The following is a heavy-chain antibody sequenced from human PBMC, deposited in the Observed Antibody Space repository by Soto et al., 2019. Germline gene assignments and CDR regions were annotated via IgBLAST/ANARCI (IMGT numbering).Heavy chain of an antibody. Sequence: QLGGSLRLSCAASGFTFSSYAMSWVRQAPGKGLEWVSAISGSGGSTYYADSVKGRFTISRDNSKNTLYLQMNSLRAEDTAVYYCATQTMVRGVMIDYWGQGTLVTVSS. CDR1: GFTFSSYA. V-gene: IGHV3-23*01. CDR3: ATQTMVRGVMIDY. CDR2: ISGSGGST. D-gene: IGHD3-10*01. J-gene: IGHJ4*02.